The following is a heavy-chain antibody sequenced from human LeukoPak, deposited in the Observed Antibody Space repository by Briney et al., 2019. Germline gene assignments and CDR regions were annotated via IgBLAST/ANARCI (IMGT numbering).Heavy chain of an antibody. Sequence: SQTLSLTCTVSGGSISSGSYYCSWIRQPAGKGLEWIGRIYTSGSTNYNPSLKSRVTISVDTSKNQFSLKLSSVTAADTAVYYCARAQCCPGTPDYWGQGTLVTVSS. D-gene: IGHD2-15*01. J-gene: IGHJ4*02. CDR3: ARAQCCPGTPDY. V-gene: IGHV4-61*02. CDR1: GGSISSGSYY. CDR2: IYTSGST.